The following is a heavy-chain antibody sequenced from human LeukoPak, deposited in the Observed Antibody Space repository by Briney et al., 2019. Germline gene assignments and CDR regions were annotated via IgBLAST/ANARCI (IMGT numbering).Heavy chain of an antibody. CDR2: ISTSSSYT. Sequence: PGGSLRLSCAASGFTFSDYYMSWIRQSPGKGLEWVSYISTSSSYTKYADSVKGRFTISRDNAKNSLYLQINSLRAEDTAVYYCAKDLYLTGYSFDYWGQGTLVTVSS. V-gene: IGHV3-11*06. D-gene: IGHD3-9*01. J-gene: IGHJ4*02. CDR3: AKDLYLTGYSFDY. CDR1: GFTFSDYY.